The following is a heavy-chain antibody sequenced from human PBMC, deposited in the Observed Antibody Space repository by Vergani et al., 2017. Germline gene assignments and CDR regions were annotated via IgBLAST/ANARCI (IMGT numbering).Heavy chain of an antibody. V-gene: IGHV4-39*01. CDR1: GGSITYGAFY. Sequence: QLQLQESGPGLVKPSETLSLTCTVSGGSITYGAFYWGWIRQSPGKGLEWIGSIYYSENKFYNPSLESRVTLSIDTTKNQFSLKLKSVTAADTAVYYCARRNYGDHDYWGQGTLVTVSS. J-gene: IGHJ4*02. CDR3: ARRNYGDHDY. CDR2: IYYSENK. D-gene: IGHD4-17*01.